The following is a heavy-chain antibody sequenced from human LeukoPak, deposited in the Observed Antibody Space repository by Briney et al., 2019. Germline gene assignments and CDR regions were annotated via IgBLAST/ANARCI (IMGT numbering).Heavy chain of an antibody. J-gene: IGHJ6*03. CDR2: INHSGST. CDR3: ARAYGDYRHYYYYMDV. D-gene: IGHD4-17*01. CDR1: GGSFSGYY. Sequence: SETLSLTCAVYGGSFSGYYWSWIRQPPGKGLEWIGEINHSGSTNYNPSLKSRVTISVDTSKNQFSLKLSSVTAADTAVYYCARAYGDYRHYYYYMDVWGKGTTVTVSS. V-gene: IGHV4-34*01.